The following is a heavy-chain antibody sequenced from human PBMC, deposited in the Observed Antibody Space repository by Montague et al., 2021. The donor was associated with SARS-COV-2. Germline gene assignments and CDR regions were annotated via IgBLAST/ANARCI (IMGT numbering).Heavy chain of an antibody. D-gene: IGHD6-19*01. CDR3: ARLTTSGSIA. J-gene: IGHJ5*02. CDR2: IFYRENT. V-gene: IGHV4-39*01. Sequence: SETLSLTCTVSGGSINNTSYYWGWIRQPPGKGLEWIGRIFYRENTHHNASLKSRVTVSVDTSKNQFSLNLTSVTAADTALYYCARLTTSGSIAWGQGTLVTISS. CDR1: GGSINNTSYY.